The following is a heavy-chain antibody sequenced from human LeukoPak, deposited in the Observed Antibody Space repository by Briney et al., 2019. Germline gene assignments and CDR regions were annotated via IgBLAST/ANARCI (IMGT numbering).Heavy chain of an antibody. J-gene: IGHJ4*02. CDR3: ARTTRGYSYGYRPTNFDY. CDR2: INPNSGGT. D-gene: IGHD5-18*01. CDR1: GYTFTGYY. Sequence: ASVKVSCKASGYTFTGYYMHWVRQAPGQGLEWMGGINPNSGGTNYAQKFQGRVTMTRDTSISTAYMELSRLRSDDTAVYYCARTTRGYSYGYRPTNFDYWGQGTLVTVSS. V-gene: IGHV1-2*02.